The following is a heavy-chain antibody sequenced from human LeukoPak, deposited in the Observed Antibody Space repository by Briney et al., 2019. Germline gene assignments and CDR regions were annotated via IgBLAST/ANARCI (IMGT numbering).Heavy chain of an antibody. Sequence: GGSLRLTCEVSGFTFSRYTMNWVRQAPGKGLEWLSSISGSSDYISYADSVKGRFTISRDNAKNSLYLQMNSLRAEDTAVYFCARLLQTMSTLSFWFDSWGQGTLVTVSS. D-gene: IGHD3-22*01. CDR1: GFTFSRYT. J-gene: IGHJ5*01. CDR2: ISGSSDYI. V-gene: IGHV3-21*06. CDR3: ARLLQTMSTLSFWFDS.